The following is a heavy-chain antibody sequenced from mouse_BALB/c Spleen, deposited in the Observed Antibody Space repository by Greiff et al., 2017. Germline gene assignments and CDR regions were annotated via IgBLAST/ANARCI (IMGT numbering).Heavy chain of an antibody. J-gene: IGHJ3*01. CDR1: GYTFTSYW. D-gene: IGHD1-1*02. CDR3: ARSPGSTLFAY. V-gene: IGHV1-7*01. Sequence: VKLQESGAELAKPGASVKMSCKASGYTFTSYWMHWVKQRPGQGLEWIGYINPSTGYTEYNQKFKDKATLTADKSSSTAYMQLSSLTSEDSAVYYCARSPGSTLFAYWGQGTLVTVSA. CDR2: INPSTGYT.